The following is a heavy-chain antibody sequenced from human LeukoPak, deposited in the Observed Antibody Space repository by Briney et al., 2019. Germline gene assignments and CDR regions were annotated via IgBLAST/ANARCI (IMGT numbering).Heavy chain of an antibody. CDR1: GGTFSSYA. V-gene: IGHV1-69*04. Sequence: SVKVSCKASGGTFSSYAISWVRQAPGQGLEWMGRIIPILGIANYAQKFQGRVTITADKSTSTAYMELSSLRSEDTAVYYCATSRITKKVKHFDYWGQGTPVTVSS. D-gene: IGHD3-22*01. J-gene: IGHJ4*02. CDR3: ATSRITKKVKHFDY. CDR2: IIPILGIA.